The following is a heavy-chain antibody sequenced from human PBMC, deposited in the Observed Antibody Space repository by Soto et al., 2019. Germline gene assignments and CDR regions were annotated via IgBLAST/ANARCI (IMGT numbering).Heavy chain of an antibody. CDR3: ARDWNDCSTGMFYVSYYYHGMDV. Sequence: QVQLVQSGAEVKEPGASVRVSCETSGYTFTNYGISWLRQAPGQGLEWMGWISVYNGKTKYAQKFQGRVTMTTDTSTNTGYMELRSLRSDDTAVYYYARDWNDCSTGMFYVSYYYHGMDVWGQGTTVTVSS. CDR1: GYTFTNYG. J-gene: IGHJ6*02. V-gene: IGHV1-18*01. CDR2: ISVYNGKT. D-gene: IGHD2-2*01.